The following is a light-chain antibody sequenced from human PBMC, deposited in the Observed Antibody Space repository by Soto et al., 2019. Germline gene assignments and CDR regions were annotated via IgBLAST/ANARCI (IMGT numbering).Light chain of an antibody. J-gene: IGKJ1*01. CDR3: QQTHSTPWT. Sequence: DIQMTQSPSTLPASVGDRVTITCRASQSINGYLNWYQQKSGKAPKLLMYAASSLQGGVPSRFSGSGSGPVFTLTISSLQPEDFAIYYCQQTHSTPWTFGQGTKVDIK. CDR2: AAS. V-gene: IGKV1-39*01. CDR1: QSINGY.